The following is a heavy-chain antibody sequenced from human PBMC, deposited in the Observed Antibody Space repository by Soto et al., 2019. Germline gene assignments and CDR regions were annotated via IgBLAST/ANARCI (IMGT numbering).Heavy chain of an antibody. CDR2: IYYSGST. Sequence: PSETLSLTCTVSGGSISSGGYYWSWIRQHPGKGLEWIGYIYYSGSTYYNPSLKSRVTISVDTSKNQFSLKLSSVTAADTAVYYCAGGVVTAAHFDYWGQGTLVTVSS. CDR1: GGSISSGGYY. V-gene: IGHV4-31*03. CDR3: AGGVVTAAHFDY. J-gene: IGHJ4*02. D-gene: IGHD2-21*02.